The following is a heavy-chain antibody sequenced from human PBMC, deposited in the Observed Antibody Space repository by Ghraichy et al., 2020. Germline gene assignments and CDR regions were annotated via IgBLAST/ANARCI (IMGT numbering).Heavy chain of an antibody. D-gene: IGHD3-22*01. CDR3: ARTVDDYYDSSGYYPSWFDP. V-gene: IGHV4-34*01. Sequence: SETLSLTCAVYGGSFSGYYWSWIRQPPGKGLEWIGEINHSGSTNYNPSLKSRVTISVDTSKNQFSLKLSSVTAADTAVYYCARTVDDYYDSSGYYPSWFDPWGQGTLVTVSS. CDR2: INHSGST. CDR1: GGSFSGYY. J-gene: IGHJ5*02.